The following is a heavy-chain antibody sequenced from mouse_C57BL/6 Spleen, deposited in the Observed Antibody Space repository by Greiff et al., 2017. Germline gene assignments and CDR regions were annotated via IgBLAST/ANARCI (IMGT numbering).Heavy chain of an antibody. CDR1: GYTFTDYY. V-gene: IGHV1-26*01. Sequence: EVQLQQSGPELVKPGASVKISCKASGYTFTDYYMNWVKQSHGKSLEWIGDINPKNGGTSYNQKFKGKATLTVDKSSSTAYMELRSLTSEDSAVYYCARHDFDYWGQGTTLTVSA. CDR2: INPKNGGT. J-gene: IGHJ2*01. CDR3: ARHDFDY.